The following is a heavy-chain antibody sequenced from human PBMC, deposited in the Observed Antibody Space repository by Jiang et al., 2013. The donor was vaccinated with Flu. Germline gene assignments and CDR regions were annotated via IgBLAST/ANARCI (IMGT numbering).Heavy chain of an antibody. J-gene: IGHJ6*02. D-gene: IGHD6-19*01. CDR3: ARFLTSGFYHTTTYGLDV. Sequence: SLTCTFSGGSFSSYSWSWIRAAPTGRDWSGLGTISLSGSTNYNPSLKSRASVSVDTSQNHFSLRLSSVTAADTAVYYCARFLTSGFYHTTTYGLDVWGPGTTVTVSS. CDR1: GGSFSSYS. V-gene: IGHV4-59*01. CDR2: ISLSGST.